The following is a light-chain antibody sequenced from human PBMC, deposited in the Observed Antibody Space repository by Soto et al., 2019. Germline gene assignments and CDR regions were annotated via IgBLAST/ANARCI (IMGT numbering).Light chain of an antibody. CDR2: AAY. V-gene: IGKV1-8*01. Sequence: AIRMTQSPSSFSASTGARVTITCRASQGISSYLAWYQQKPGKAHKLLIYAAYTLQSGVQSRFSGSGSGTDFTLTISCLQSEDFATYYCKQYYSYPYTFGQGTKVDIK. CDR1: QGISSY. J-gene: IGKJ2*01. CDR3: KQYYSYPYT.